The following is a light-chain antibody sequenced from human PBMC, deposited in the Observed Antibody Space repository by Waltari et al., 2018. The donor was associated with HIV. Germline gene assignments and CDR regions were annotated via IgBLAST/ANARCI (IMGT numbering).Light chain of an antibody. CDR1: QSVSNN. V-gene: IGKV3-15*01. J-gene: IGKJ2*01. CDR3: QQYNDWPPKT. CDR2: GAS. Sequence: EIVMTQSPATLSVSPGETATLSCRASQSVSNNLALYQQKSGQAPRLLIYGASTRATGISGRFSGSGSGTEFTLTISSLQSEDFAVYYCQQYNDWPPKTFGQGTKLEIK.